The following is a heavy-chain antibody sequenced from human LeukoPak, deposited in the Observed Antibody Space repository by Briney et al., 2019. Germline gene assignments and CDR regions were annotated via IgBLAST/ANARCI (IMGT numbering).Heavy chain of an antibody. D-gene: IGHD4-17*01. CDR2: IYTSGST. J-gene: IGHJ5*02. CDR3: AGTTVTTFFAPTDWFDP. V-gene: IGHV4-4*07. Sequence: SETLSLTCTVSGGSISSYYWSWIRQPAGKGLEWIGRIYTSGSTNYNPSLKSRVTISVDTSKNQFSLKLSSVTAADTAVYYCAGTTVTTFFAPTDWFDPWGQGTLVTVSS. CDR1: GGSISSYY.